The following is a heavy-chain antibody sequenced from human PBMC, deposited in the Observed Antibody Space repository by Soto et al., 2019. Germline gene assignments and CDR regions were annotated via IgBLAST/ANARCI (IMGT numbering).Heavy chain of an antibody. CDR1: GFTFSDYY. J-gene: IGHJ4*02. Sequence: LRLSCAASGFTFSDYYMSWIRQAPGKGLEWVSYISSSGSTIYYADSVKGRFTISRDNAKNSLYLQMNSLRAEDTAVYYCARDFDYYDSSALQWGQGTLVTVSS. CDR3: ARDFDYYDSSALQ. V-gene: IGHV3-11*01. CDR2: ISSSGSTI. D-gene: IGHD3-22*01.